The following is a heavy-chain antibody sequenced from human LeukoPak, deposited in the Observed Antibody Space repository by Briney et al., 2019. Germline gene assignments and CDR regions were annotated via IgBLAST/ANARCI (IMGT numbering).Heavy chain of an antibody. J-gene: IGHJ4*02. CDR2: ISGSSSYI. V-gene: IGHV3-21*04. CDR1: GFTFSSYN. D-gene: IGHD6-19*01. Sequence: NAGGSLRLSCAASGFTFSSYNMNWVRQAPGKGLEWVSSISGSSSYIYYADSVKGRFSISRDNSKNTVYLQLNSLRAEDTAVYYCAKTRGWPYYFNYWGQGTLVTVSS. CDR3: AKTRGWPYYFNY.